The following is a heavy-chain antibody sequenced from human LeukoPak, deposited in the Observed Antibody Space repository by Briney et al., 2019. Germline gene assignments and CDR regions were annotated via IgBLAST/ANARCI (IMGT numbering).Heavy chain of an antibody. D-gene: IGHD6-13*01. CDR2: ISGYNALT. Sequence: GASVKVSCKTSGYTFTKYGISWVRQAPGRGLEWMGWISGYNALTVYAQRLQGRVTMTTDTSTSTAYMELPSLTSDDTAVYYCARDIEPTFTAAVGALGLDYWGQGTLVTVSS. J-gene: IGHJ4*02. CDR1: GYTFTKYG. CDR3: ARDIEPTFTAAVGALGLDY. V-gene: IGHV1-18*01.